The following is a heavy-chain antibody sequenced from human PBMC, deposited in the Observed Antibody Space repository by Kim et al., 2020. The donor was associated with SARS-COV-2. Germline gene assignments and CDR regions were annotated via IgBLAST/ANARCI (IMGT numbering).Heavy chain of an antibody. CDR3: AREREMTTIRGWFDP. Sequence: DSVNGRLTISRDNAKNTLYLQMNSLTVEDTAVYYCAREREMTTIRGWFDPWGQGTLVTVSS. D-gene: IGHD1-1*01. J-gene: IGHJ5*02. V-gene: IGHV3-74*01.